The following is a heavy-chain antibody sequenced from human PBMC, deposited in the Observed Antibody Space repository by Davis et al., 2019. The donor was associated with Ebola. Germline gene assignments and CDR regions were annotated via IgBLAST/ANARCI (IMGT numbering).Heavy chain of an antibody. V-gene: IGHV3-23*01. J-gene: IGHJ3*02. CDR2: LTYGSGNT. CDR1: EFTFSNYG. CDR3: ASRGISSTYWAFDI. D-gene: IGHD1-14*01. Sequence: GESLKISCVASEFTFSNYGMTWVRQAPGKGLEWVSDLTYGSGNTQYADSVQGRFTISRDISKNTVYLQMDSLTAEDTATYFCASRGISSTYWAFDIWGQGAMVTVSS.